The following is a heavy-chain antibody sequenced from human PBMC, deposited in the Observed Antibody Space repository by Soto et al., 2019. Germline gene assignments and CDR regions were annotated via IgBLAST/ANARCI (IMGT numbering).Heavy chain of an antibody. V-gene: IGHV3-66*04. CDR1: GVTVSSNC. Sequence: EVQLVESGGGLVQPGGSLRLSCPASGVTVSSNCMSWVRQAPGKGLEWVSVIYSGGSTYYADSVKGRFTISRDNSKNTLYLQMNSLRAEDTAVYYCARHGYNYGGGYFDYWGQGTLVTVSS. J-gene: IGHJ4*02. D-gene: IGHD5-18*01. CDR3: ARHGYNYGGGYFDY. CDR2: IYSGGST.